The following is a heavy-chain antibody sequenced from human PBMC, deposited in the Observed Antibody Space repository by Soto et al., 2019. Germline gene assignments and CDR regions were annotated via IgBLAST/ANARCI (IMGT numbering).Heavy chain of an antibody. CDR3: ARHPERIAEIGWFDP. CDR1: GFTFSSYS. J-gene: IGHJ5*02. CDR2: ISSSSSTI. Sequence: EVQLVESGGGLVQPGGSLRLSCAASGFTFSSYSMNWVRQAPGQGLEWVSYISSSSSTIYYADSVKGRFTISRDNAKNSLYLHMNSLRAEDTAVYSCARHPERIAEIGWFDPWGQGTLVTVSS. D-gene: IGHD6-13*01. V-gene: IGHV3-48*01.